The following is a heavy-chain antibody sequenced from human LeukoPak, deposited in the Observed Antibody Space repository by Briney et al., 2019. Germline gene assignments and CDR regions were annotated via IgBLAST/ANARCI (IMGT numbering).Heavy chain of an antibody. D-gene: IGHD1-26*01. J-gene: IGHJ4*02. CDR2: ISGNGVTI. Sequence: GESLRLSCTASGSTFSTYPMTWVRQAPGQGLEWVSAISGNGVTIYYADSVKGRFTISRDNSKNTLYLQMYSLRAEDTAVYYCAKILSGTYSFDLWGQGTLVTVSS. CDR3: AKILSGTYSFDL. CDR1: GSTFSTYP. V-gene: IGHV3-23*01.